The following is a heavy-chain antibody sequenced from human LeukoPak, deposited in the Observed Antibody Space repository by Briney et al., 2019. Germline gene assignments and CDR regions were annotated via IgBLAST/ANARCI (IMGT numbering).Heavy chain of an antibody. CDR1: GGSISSYY. V-gene: IGHV4-59*01. Sequence: SETPSLTCTVSGGSISSYYWSWIRQPPGKGLEWIGYIYYSGSTNYNPSLKSRVTISVDTSKNQFSLKLSSVTAADTAVYYCATSTRLVRAFDPWGQGTLVTVSS. J-gene: IGHJ5*02. D-gene: IGHD2-2*01. CDR3: ATSTRLVRAFDP. CDR2: IYYSGST.